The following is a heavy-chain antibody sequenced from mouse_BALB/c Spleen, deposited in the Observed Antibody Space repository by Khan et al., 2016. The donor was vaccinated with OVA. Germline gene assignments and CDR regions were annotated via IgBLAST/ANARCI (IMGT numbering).Heavy chain of an antibody. CDR2: IDPANGNT. CDR3: ARTTMILGFTY. Sequence: VQLQQSGAELVKPGASVKLSCTASAFNIKDTYMHWVKQRPEQGLEWIGRIDPANGNTKNDPKFQGKATITADTSSNTVYLHLSSLTSEDIAVYYCARTTMILGFTYWGQGTLVTVSA. CDR1: AFNIKDTY. J-gene: IGHJ3*01. V-gene: IGHV14-3*02. D-gene: IGHD2-4*01.